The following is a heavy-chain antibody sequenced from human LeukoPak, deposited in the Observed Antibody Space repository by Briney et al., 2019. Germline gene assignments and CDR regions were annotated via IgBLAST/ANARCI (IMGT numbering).Heavy chain of an antibody. CDR1: GYTFTIYG. J-gene: IGHJ4*02. CDR2: ISAYNGNT. D-gene: IGHD1-26*01. Sequence: ASGTVSFTSSGYTFTIYGISWVRQAPGQGQERMGWISAYNGNTNYAQKLQGRVTMTTDTSTSTAYMELRSLRSDDTAVYYCAREGRGSYRPVYFDYWGQGTLVTVSS. CDR3: AREGRGSYRPVYFDY. V-gene: IGHV1-18*01.